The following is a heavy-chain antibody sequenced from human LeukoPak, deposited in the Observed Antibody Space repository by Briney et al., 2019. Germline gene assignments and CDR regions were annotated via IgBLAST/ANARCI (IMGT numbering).Heavy chain of an antibody. Sequence: ASVKVSCKASGYTFTSYDINWVRQATGQGLEWMGWMNPNSGNTGYAQKFQGRVTITRNTPISTAYMELSSLRSEDTAVYYCARSLGSSSATSFLDGDWGQGTLVTVSS. V-gene: IGHV1-8*03. CDR3: ARSLGSSSATSFLDGD. CDR1: GYTFTSYD. CDR2: MNPNSGNT. J-gene: IGHJ4*02. D-gene: IGHD6-6*01.